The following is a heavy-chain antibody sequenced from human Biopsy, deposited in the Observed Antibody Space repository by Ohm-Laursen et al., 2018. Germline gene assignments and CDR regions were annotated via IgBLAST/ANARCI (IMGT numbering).Heavy chain of an antibody. CDR1: GFSLSARGMC. D-gene: IGHD6-13*01. CDR3: ARTPILIVSAGLVYRHRRHLQGMDV. Sequence: PTQTLTLTSSFSGFSLSARGMCVSWIRQAPGKALEWLARVVWDVYKDYSASLQTKLSISKDTSNDQVVLTVNNVDPADTATYYCARTPILIVSAGLVYRHRRHLQGMDVWGQGIAVTVS. CDR2: VVWDVYK. V-gene: IGHV2-70*11. J-gene: IGHJ6*02.